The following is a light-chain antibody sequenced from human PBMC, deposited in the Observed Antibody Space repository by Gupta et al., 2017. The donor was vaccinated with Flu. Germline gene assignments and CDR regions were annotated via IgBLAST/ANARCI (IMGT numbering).Light chain of an antibody. CDR1: SSDIGAYDY. CDR2: DVN. CDR3: AAYGAVGV. V-gene: IGLV2-14*03. J-gene: IGLJ3*02. Sequence: QSALTPPASVSGSPGQSIAISCTGSSSDIGAYDYVYWYQQHQGRAPKLMIYDVNNRPSVISTRFSGSKSGSTASLTISGLQAEDEAQYYCAAYGAVGVFGGGTKVTVL.